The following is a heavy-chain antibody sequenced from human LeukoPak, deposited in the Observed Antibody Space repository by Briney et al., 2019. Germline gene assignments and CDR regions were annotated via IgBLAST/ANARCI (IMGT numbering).Heavy chain of an antibody. J-gene: IGHJ4*02. CDR2: IYHSGST. Sequence: PSGTLSLTCAVSGVSISSSNWWSWVRQPPGKGLEWIGEIYHSGSTNYNPSLKSRVTISVDKSKNQFSLKLSSVTAADTAVYYCARRGGYYGSGSSDYWGQGTLVTVSS. D-gene: IGHD3-10*01. V-gene: IGHV4-4*02. CDR1: GVSISSSNW. CDR3: ARRGGYYGSGSSDY.